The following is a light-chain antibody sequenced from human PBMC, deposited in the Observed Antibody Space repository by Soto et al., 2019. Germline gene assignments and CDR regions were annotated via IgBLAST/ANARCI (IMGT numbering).Light chain of an antibody. CDR3: QQYGSSTLT. J-gene: IGKJ4*01. CDR2: GAS. V-gene: IGKV3-20*01. Sequence: EIVLTQSPGTLSLSPGEGATLSCRASQRVSSNYLAWYQQKPGQAPRLLIYGASTRATGIPDRFSGRGSGTDFTLIISRLEPEDFAVYYCQQYGSSTLTFGGGTKVDIK. CDR1: QRVSSNY.